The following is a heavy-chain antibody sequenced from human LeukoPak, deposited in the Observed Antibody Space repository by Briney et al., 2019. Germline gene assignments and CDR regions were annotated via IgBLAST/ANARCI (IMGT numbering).Heavy chain of an antibody. V-gene: IGHV3-48*04. Sequence: PGGSLRLSCAASGFTFSSYSMNWVRQAPGKGLEWISYIGIRSGNTKYADSVKGRFTISGDNAKNSLYLQMNSLRVEDTAVYYCARDYRYAFDNWGQGILVTVSS. CDR1: GFTFSSYS. D-gene: IGHD5-12*01. J-gene: IGHJ4*02. CDR2: IGIRSGNT. CDR3: ARDYRYAFDN.